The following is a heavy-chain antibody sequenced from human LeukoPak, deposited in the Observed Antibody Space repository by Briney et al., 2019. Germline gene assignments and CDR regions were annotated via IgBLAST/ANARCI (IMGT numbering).Heavy chain of an antibody. Sequence: PGGSLRLSCAASGFTVSSNYMSWVRPAPGKGLEWVSVIYSGGSTYYADSVKGRFTISRDNSKNTLYLQMNSLRAEDTAVYYCARDRRPEGYYYYGMDVWGQGTTVTVSS. CDR3: ARDRRPEGYYYYGMDV. V-gene: IGHV3-53*01. D-gene: IGHD1-1*01. CDR2: IYSGGST. J-gene: IGHJ6*02. CDR1: GFTVSSNY.